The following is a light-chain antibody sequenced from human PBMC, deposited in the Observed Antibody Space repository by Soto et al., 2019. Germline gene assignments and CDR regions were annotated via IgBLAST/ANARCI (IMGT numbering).Light chain of an antibody. CDR3: CSYAGSSTLYV. Sequence: QSALTQPASVSGSPGQSITISCTGTSSDVGGYNLVSWYQQHPGKAPKLMIYEVSERPSGVSNRFSGSKSGNTASLTISGLQAEDEADYYCCSYAGSSTLYVFGTGTKVTVL. V-gene: IGLV2-23*02. CDR2: EVS. J-gene: IGLJ1*01. CDR1: SSDVGGYNL.